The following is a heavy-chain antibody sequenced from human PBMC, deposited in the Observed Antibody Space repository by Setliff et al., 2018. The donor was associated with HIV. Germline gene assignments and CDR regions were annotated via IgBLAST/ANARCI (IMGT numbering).Heavy chain of an antibody. CDR2: ISYSGST. Sequence: SETLSLTCTVSGGSISTYYWSWIRQPPGKGLEWIGYISYSGSTNSNPSLKSRVTISVDTSKNQVSLRLRSVTAADTGVYYCARHRDPPGSRWIYYYYYMDLWGEGTTVTVSS. J-gene: IGHJ6*03. V-gene: IGHV4-59*08. CDR1: GGSISTYY. D-gene: IGHD6-13*01. CDR3: ARHRDPPGSRWIYYYYYMDL.